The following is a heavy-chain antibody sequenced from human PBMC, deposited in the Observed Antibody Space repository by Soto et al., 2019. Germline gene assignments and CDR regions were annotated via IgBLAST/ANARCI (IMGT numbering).Heavy chain of an antibody. V-gene: IGHV3-30*18. CDR3: AKGFPRYRTMAVDY. CDR1: GFSFSSFG. Sequence: QVQLVASGGGVVQPGRSLRLSCATYGFSFSSFGLHWVRQAPGNGLEWVAVISSDGSNKYYVDSVKGRFTISRDNSKNTLYLQMNSLRAEDTAVYYCAKGFPRYRTMAVDYWCQGTLVTVSS. CDR2: ISSDGSNK. J-gene: IGHJ4*02. D-gene: IGHD1-1*01.